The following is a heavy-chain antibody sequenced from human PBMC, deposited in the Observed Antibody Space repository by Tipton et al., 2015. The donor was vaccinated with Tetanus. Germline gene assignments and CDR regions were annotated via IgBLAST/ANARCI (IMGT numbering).Heavy chain of an antibody. V-gene: IGHV4-61*03. D-gene: IGHD2-15*01. CDR2: IYYNGST. CDR1: GGPITSGNYY. Sequence: TLSLTCTVSGGPITSGNYYWSWIRQHPGKGLEWIGYIYYNGSTKYNPSLKSRVTVSLDTSKKHFSLRLSSVTAADTAVYYCARGGLCVGPACAGISPLLDVWGRGTLVTVSS. J-gene: IGHJ2*01. CDR3: ARGGLCVGPACAGISPLLDV.